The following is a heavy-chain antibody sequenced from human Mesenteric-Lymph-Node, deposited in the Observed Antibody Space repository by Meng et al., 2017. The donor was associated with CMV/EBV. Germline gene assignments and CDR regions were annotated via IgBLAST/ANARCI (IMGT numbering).Heavy chain of an antibody. CDR2: ISSEGSST. CDR1: GFTFSTYW. V-gene: IGHV3-74*01. CDR3: AKDNAVVYFDY. Sequence: GESLKISCATSGFTFSTYWMHWVRQAPGKGLVWVSRISSEGSSTNYADSVKGRFTISRDNSKNTLYLQMNSLRADDTAVYYCAKDNAVVYFDYWGQGTLVTVSS. J-gene: IGHJ4*02.